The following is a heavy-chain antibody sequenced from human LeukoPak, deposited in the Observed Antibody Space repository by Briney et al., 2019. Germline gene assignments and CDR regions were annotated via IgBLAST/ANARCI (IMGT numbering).Heavy chain of an antibody. D-gene: IGHD1-26*01. CDR1: GGTFSSYA. Sequence: GASVKVSCKASGGTFSSYAISWVRQAPGQGLEWMGRIIPILGIANYAQKFQGRVTITADKSTSTAYMELSSLRSEDTAVYYCARVRMGMEWEPQTNWFDPWGQGTLVTVSS. CDR3: ARVRMGMEWEPQTNWFDP. J-gene: IGHJ5*02. V-gene: IGHV1-69*04. CDR2: IIPILGIA.